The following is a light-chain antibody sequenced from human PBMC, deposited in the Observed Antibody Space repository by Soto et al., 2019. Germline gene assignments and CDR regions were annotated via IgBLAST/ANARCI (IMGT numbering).Light chain of an antibody. Sequence: EIVLTQSPGTLSLSPGERATLSCRASQSVSSSYLAWYQQKPGQAHRLLIYGASSRATGIPDRFSGSGSGTDFTLTISRLEPEDFAVYYCQQYGSSPRLTFGGGTKVEIK. CDR1: QSVSSSY. J-gene: IGKJ4*01. V-gene: IGKV3-20*01. CDR3: QQYGSSPRLT. CDR2: GAS.